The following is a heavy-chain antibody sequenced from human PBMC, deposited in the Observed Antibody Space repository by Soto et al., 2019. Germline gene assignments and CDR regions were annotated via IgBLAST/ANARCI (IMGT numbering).Heavy chain of an antibody. D-gene: IGHD3-22*01. CDR1: GGSISSGGYS. J-gene: IGHJ2*01. CDR2: IYHSGST. V-gene: IGHV4-30-2*01. CDR3: ARGNYYDSSGYHYYWYFDL. Sequence: PSETLSLTCAVSGGSISSGGYSWSWIRQPPGKGLEWIGYIYHSGSTYYNPSLKSRVTISVDRSKNQFSLKLSSVTAADTAVYYCARGNYYDSSGYHYYWYFDLWGRGTLVTVSS.